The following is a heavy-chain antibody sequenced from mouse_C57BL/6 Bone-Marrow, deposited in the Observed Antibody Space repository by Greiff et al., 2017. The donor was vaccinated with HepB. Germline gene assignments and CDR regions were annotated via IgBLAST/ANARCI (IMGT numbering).Heavy chain of an antibody. J-gene: IGHJ2*01. V-gene: IGHV5-6*02. Sequence: VESGGDLVKPGGSLKLSCAASGFTFSSYGMSWVRQTPDKRLEWVATISSGGSYTYYPDSVKGRFTISRDNAKNTLYLQMSSLKSEDTAMYYCARRGDGYQYYFDYWGQGTTLTVSS. CDR3: ARRGDGYQYYFDY. CDR1: GFTFSSYG. CDR2: ISSGGSYT. D-gene: IGHD2-3*01.